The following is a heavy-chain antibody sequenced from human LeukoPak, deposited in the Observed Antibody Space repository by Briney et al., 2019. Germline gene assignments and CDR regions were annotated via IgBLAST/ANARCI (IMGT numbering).Heavy chain of an antibody. V-gene: IGHV4-61*01. CDR2: IYYSGST. D-gene: IGHD6-13*01. J-gene: IGHJ4*02. CDR3: ARDLGSSSWPPTGYFDY. CDR1: GGSISSSSYY. Sequence: SETLSLTCTVSGGSISSSSYYWGWIRQPPGKGLEWIGYIYYSGSTNYNPSLKSRVTISVDTSKNQFSLKLSSVTAADTAVYYCARDLGSSSWPPTGYFDYWGQGTLVTVSS.